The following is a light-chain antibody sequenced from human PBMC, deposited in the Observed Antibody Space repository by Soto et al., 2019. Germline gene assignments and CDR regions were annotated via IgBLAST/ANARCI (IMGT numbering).Light chain of an antibody. V-gene: IGKV3-15*01. CDR2: GAS. Sequence: EIVMTQSPTTLSVSPGERVTLSCRASQSVSSNLAWYQQKPGQAPRLLIYGASTRATGGPARFSGSGSGTEFTPTISSLQSADLAVYYCQQYNNWPPWTFGQGTKVEIK. CDR1: QSVSSN. CDR3: QQYNNWPPWT. J-gene: IGKJ1*01.